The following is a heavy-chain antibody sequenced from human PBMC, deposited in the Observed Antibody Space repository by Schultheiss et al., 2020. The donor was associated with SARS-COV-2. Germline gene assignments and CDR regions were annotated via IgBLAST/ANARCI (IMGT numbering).Heavy chain of an antibody. CDR2: IYYSGST. V-gene: IGHV4-30-4*01. CDR3: ARGYYDILTGYWYYYGMDV. Sequence: SQTLSLTCTVSGGSISSGDYYWSWIRQPPGKGLEWIGYIYYSGSTYYNPSLKSRVTISVDTSKNQFSLKLSSVTAADTAVYYCARGYYDILTGYWYYYGMDVWGQGTTVTVSS. CDR1: GGSISSGDYY. D-gene: IGHD3-9*01. J-gene: IGHJ6*02.